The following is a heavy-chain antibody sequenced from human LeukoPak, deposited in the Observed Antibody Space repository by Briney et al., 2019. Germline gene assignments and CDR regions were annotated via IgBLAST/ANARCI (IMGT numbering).Heavy chain of an antibody. J-gene: IGHJ6*03. Sequence: TSETLSLTCTVSGGSISSYYWSWIRQPPGKGLEWIGYIYYSGSTNYNPSLKSRVTISVDTSKNQFSLKLSSVTAADTAVYYCARLVVVVVPAAMRSYYYYYYMDVWGKGTTVTISS. CDR3: ARLVVVVVPAAMRSYYYYYYMDV. V-gene: IGHV4-59*12. CDR1: GGSISSYY. D-gene: IGHD2-2*01. CDR2: IYYSGST.